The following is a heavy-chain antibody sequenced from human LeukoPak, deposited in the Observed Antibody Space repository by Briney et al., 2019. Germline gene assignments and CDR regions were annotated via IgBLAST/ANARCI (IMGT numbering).Heavy chain of an antibody. V-gene: IGHV3-74*03. J-gene: IGHJ4*02. CDR3: VRDSSSLY. CDR2: INTDGSST. CDR1: GFTFSGHW. D-gene: IGHD6-6*01. Sequence: GGSLRLSCAASGFTFSGHWMHWVRHPPGKGLVGVSRINTDGSSTTYADSVKGRFTISRDNAKNTLYLQMNSLRAEDTAVYYCVRDSSSLYWGQGTLVTVSS.